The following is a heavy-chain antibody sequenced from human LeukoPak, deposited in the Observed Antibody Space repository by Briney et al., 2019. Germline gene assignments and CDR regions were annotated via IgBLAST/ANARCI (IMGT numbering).Heavy chain of an antibody. CDR3: ARRDSSGWSGDAFDI. D-gene: IGHD6-19*01. J-gene: IGHJ3*02. Sequence: PGGSLRLSCAASGFTFSSYSMNWVRQAPGKGLEWVSSISSSSSYIYYADSVKGRFTISRDNAKNSLYLQMNSLRAEDTAVYYCARRDSSGWSGDAFDIWGQGTMVTVSS. CDR1: GFTFSSYS. CDR2: ISSSSSYI. V-gene: IGHV3-21*01.